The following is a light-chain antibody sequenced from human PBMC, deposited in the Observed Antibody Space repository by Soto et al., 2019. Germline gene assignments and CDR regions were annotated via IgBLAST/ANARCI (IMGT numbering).Light chain of an antibody. Sequence: ERVMTQSPATLSVSPGERATLSCRASQSVGSNLAWYQQKPGQAPRLLNFGASSRATGVPARFSGSGSGTEFTLTINSLQSEDFAVYFCQQYDNLPLTFGPGTKVDIK. CDR2: GAS. J-gene: IGKJ3*01. CDR3: QQYDNLPLT. CDR1: QSVGSN. V-gene: IGKV3-15*01.